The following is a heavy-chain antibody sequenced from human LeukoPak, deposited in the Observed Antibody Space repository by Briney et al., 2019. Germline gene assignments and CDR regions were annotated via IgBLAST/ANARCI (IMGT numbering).Heavy chain of an antibody. CDR3: AKSGWNNGKAYFQA. CDR1: GGSITNYY. J-gene: IGHJ1*01. CDR2: VSYGGVT. D-gene: IGHD1-26*01. Sequence: SETLSLTCAVVGGSITNYYWSWIRQPPGKGLEWIGYVSYGGVTKYHPSLKSRVAISVDSWKTHVSLRLTSVTAADTAVYYCAKSGWNNGKAYFQAWGQGSLVIVSS. V-gene: IGHV4-59*01.